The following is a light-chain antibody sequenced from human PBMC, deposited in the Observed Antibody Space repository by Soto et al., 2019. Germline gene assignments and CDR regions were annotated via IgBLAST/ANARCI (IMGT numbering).Light chain of an antibody. Sequence: QSALTQPPSASGSPGQSVTISCTGTSSDVGDYNYVSWYQQHPGKAPKFIIYEVTKRPSGVPDRFSGSKSGNTASLTVSGLQAEDEADYYCSSYAGNNNLVFGGGTQLTVL. CDR3: SSYAGNNNLV. V-gene: IGLV2-8*01. CDR2: EVT. J-gene: IGLJ3*02. CDR1: SSDVGDYNY.